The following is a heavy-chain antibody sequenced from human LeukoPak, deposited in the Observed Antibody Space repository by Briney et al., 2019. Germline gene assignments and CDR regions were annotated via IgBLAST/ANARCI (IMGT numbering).Heavy chain of an antibody. CDR3: EKATMIVVVLHFVY. CDR2: IYSGGST. D-gene: IGHD3-22*01. CDR1: GFTVSSNY. Sequence: GGSLRLSCAASGFTVSSNYMNWVRQAPGKGLEWVSVIYSGGSTYYADSVKGRFTISRDNSKNTLYLQMNSLRAEGTAVYYCEKATMIVVVLHFVYWGQGTLVTVSS. V-gene: IGHV3-53*01. J-gene: IGHJ4*02.